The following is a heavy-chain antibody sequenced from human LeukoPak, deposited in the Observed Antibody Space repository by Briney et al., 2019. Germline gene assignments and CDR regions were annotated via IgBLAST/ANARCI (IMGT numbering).Heavy chain of an antibody. CDR2: INWNGGST. Sequence: PGGSLRLSCAASGFTFDDYGMSWVRQAPGKGLEWVSGINWNGGSTGYADSVKGRFTISSDNAKNSLYLQMNSLRAEDTALYHCARAGRGYSYGSFDYWGQGTLVTVSS. V-gene: IGHV3-20*01. CDR3: ARAGRGYSYGSFDY. CDR1: GFTFDDYG. J-gene: IGHJ4*02. D-gene: IGHD5-18*01.